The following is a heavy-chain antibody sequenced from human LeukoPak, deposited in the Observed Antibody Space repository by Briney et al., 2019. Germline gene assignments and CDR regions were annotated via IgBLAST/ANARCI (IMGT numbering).Heavy chain of an antibody. CDR2: IYYSGST. D-gene: IGHD5-18*01. CDR1: GGPIDSYY. CDR3: ARTTEGGYSYGYFYYYYMDV. Sequence: SETLSLTCSVSGGPIDSYYWSWIRQPPGKGLEWIGYIYYSGSTNYKSSLKSRVTISVDTSKNQFSLKLSSVTAADTAVYYCARTTEGGYSYGYFYYYYMDVWGKGTTVTISS. V-gene: IGHV4-59*01. J-gene: IGHJ6*03.